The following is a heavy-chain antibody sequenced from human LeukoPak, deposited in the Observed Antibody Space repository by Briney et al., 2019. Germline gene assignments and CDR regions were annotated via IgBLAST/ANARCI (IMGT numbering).Heavy chain of an antibody. J-gene: IGHJ4*02. CDR2: ISKSGTTI. CDR3: AREKSTTPTAQFNY. CDR1: GFTFTNYN. D-gene: IGHD1-1*01. Sequence: GGSLRLSCAVSGFTFTNYNMNWIRQAPGEGLEWVSYISKSGTTIYYADSVKGRFTISRDNAKNSLYLQMNSLRAEDTAVYYCAREKSTTPTAQFNYLGQGTLVRVSS. V-gene: IGHV3-11*01.